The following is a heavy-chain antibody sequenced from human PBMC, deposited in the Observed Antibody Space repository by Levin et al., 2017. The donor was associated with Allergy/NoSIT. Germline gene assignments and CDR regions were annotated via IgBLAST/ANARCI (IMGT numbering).Heavy chain of an antibody. CDR2: INYRGST. J-gene: IGHJ6*04. CDR1: GGSVSSGTYY. V-gene: IGHV4-61*01. Sequence: GSLRLSCTVSGGSVSSGTYYWSWIRQPPGKGLEWIGYINYRGSTKYNPSLKSRVTISVDTSKNEFSLKLSSVTAADTAVYYCARNRIVVAGGNDYYYGMDVWGKGTTVTVSS. CDR3: ARNRIVVAGGNDYYYGMDV. D-gene: IGHD6-19*01.